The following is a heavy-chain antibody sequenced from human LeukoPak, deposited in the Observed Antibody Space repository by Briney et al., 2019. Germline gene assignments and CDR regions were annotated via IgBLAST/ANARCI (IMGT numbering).Heavy chain of an antibody. D-gene: IGHD2-15*01. CDR2: INPDNGAT. CDR1: GYTFTGYY. V-gene: IGHV1-2*02. Sequence: GASVKVSCKASGYTFTGYYMHWVRQAPGQGLEWMGWINPDNGATNYAQRLQGRVTMTRDTSISTAYLELSRLRSDDTAVYYCAREDVVAATSIAAFHIWGQGTMVTVSS. CDR3: AREDVVAATSIAAFHI. J-gene: IGHJ3*02.